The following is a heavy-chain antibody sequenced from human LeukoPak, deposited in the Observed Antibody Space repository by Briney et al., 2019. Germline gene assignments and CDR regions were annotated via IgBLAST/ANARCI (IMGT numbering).Heavy chain of an antibody. Sequence: ASVKVSCKASGYTFTGYYMHWERQAPGQGLEWMGWINPNSGGTNYAQKFQGWVTMTRDTSISTAYMELSRLRSDDTAVYYCAREMERAYCSGGGCYKTYYFDYWGQGTLVTVSS. CDR1: GYTFTGYY. J-gene: IGHJ4*02. V-gene: IGHV1-2*04. CDR3: AREMERAYCSGGGCYKTYYFDY. CDR2: INPNSGGT. D-gene: IGHD2-15*01.